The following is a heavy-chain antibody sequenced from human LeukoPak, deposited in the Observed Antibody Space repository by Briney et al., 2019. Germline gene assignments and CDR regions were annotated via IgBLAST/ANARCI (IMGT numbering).Heavy chain of an antibody. CDR1: GFTFTNYG. CDR2: ISGSGGST. J-gene: IGHJ4*02. D-gene: IGHD3-22*01. Sequence: GGSLRLSCATSGFTFTNYGMAWVRQAPGKGLEWVSAISGSGGSTYYADSVKGRFTISRDNSKNTLYLQMNSLRAEDTAVYYCAKIWDYYDSSGYFPGYYFDYWGQGTLVTVSS. V-gene: IGHV3-23*01. CDR3: AKIWDYYDSSGYFPGYYFDY.